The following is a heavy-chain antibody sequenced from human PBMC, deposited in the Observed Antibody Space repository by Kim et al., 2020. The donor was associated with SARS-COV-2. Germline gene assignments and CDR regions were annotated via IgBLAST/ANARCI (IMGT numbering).Heavy chain of an antibody. J-gene: IGHJ4*02. V-gene: IGHV4-34*01. CDR1: GGSFSGYY. Sequence: SETLSLTCAVYGGSFSGYYWSWIRQPPGKGLEWIGEINHSGSTNYKSSLKSRVTISVDTSKNHFSLKLSSVTVADTAVYYCARAPAAAGTIDFWGQGTL. D-gene: IGHD6-13*01. CDR2: INHSGST. CDR3: ARAPAAAGTIDF.